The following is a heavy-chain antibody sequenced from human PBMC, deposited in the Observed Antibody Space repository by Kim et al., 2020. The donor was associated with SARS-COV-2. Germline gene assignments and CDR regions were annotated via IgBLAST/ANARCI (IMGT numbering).Heavy chain of an antibody. CDR2: INAGNGNT. V-gene: IGHV1-3*01. CDR1: GYTFTSYA. J-gene: IGHJ5*02. D-gene: IGHD2-15*01. Sequence: ASVKVSCKASGYTFTSYAMHWVRQAPGQRLEWMGWINAGNGNTKYSQKFQGRVTITRDTSASTAYMELSSLRSEDTAVYYCARDSGYCSGGSCLYWFDPWGQGTLVTVSS. CDR3: ARDSGYCSGGSCLYWFDP.